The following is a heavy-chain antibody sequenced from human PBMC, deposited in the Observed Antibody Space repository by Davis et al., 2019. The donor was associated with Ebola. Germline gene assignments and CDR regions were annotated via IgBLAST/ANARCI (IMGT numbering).Heavy chain of an antibody. CDR2: ISGNTKAT. V-gene: IGHV3-21*01. J-gene: IGHJ6*02. CDR3: ARELVGLYYYGMDV. CDR1: GFTFSSYA. Sequence: GESLKISCEASGFTFSSYAMNWVRQAPGKGPEWVSTISGNTKATYYADSVKGRFTISRDNAKNSLYLQMNSLRAEDTAVYYCARELVGLYYYGMDVWGQGTTVTVSS.